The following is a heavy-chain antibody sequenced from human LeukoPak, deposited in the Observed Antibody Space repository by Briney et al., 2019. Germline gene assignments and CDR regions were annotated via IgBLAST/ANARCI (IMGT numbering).Heavy chain of an antibody. V-gene: IGHV3-11*01. CDR2: ISSTGSNI. J-gene: IGHJ4*02. Sequence: KPGGSLRLSCAASGFTFSDYYISWIRQAPGKGLGWISYISSTGSNIYYADSVKGRFTISRDNAKNSLYLQMNSLRVEDTAVYYCATLSVVVLPAELNWGQGTLVTVSS. CDR3: ATLSVVVLPAELN. D-gene: IGHD2-15*01. CDR1: GFTFSDYY.